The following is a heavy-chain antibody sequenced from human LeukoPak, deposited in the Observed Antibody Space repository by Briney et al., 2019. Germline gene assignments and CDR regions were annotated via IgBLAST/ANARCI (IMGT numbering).Heavy chain of an antibody. V-gene: IGHV4-4*02. CDR1: GGSISSRNW. CDR3: ARVPVDSDELDI. Sequence: SETLSLTCGVSGGSISSRNWWSWVRQPPGKGLEWIGEIYHSGSTNYNPSLESRVSISIDKSKNQFSLKLNSVTAADTAVYYCARVPVDSDELDIWGQGTMVTVS. CDR2: IYHSGST. J-gene: IGHJ3*02. D-gene: IGHD2-15*01.